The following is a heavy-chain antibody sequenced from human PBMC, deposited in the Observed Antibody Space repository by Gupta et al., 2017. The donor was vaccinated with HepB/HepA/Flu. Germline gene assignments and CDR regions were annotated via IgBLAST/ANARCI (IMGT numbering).Heavy chain of an antibody. V-gene: IGHV3-48*03. CDR1: GFTLSSYE. Sequence: EVQLVESGGGLVQPGGSLRLSCAASGFTLSSYEMNCVGQAPGKGLEWVSYISSSGSTIYYADSVKGRFTISRDNAKNSLYLQMNSLRAEDTAVYYCARDVGATPLYYYYYGMDVWGQGTTVTVSS. CDR2: ISSSGSTI. CDR3: ARDVGATPLYYYYYGMDV. J-gene: IGHJ6*02. D-gene: IGHD1-26*01.